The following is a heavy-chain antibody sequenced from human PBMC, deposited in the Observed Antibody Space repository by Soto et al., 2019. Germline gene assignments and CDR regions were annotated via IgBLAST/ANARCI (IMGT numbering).Heavy chain of an antibody. Sequence: QVQLVQSGAEVKKPGASVKVSCKASGYTFTSYGISWVRQAPGQGLEWMGWISAYNGNTNYAQKLQARVTMTTDTSTTTAYMELRSLRSDDTAVYYCARDGEGSYYDRSGYFRTIDYWGQGTLVTVSS. CDR3: ARDGEGSYYDRSGYFRTIDY. J-gene: IGHJ4*02. CDR2: ISAYNGNT. D-gene: IGHD3-22*01. CDR1: GYTFTSYG. V-gene: IGHV1-18*01.